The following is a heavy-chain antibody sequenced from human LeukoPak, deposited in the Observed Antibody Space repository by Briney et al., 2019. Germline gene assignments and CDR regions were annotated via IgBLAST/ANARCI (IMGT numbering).Heavy chain of an antibody. J-gene: IGHJ6*02. CDR3: ARGPLGYCTNGVCSNYYYYGMDV. V-gene: IGHV1-46*01. D-gene: IGHD2-8*01. CDR1: GYTFTSYF. Sequence: ASVKVSCKASGYTFTSYFVHWVRQAPGQGLEWMGIINPNGGSTSYTQNFQGRVTMTRDTSTSTVYLELTSLRSEDTAVYYCARGPLGYCTNGVCSNYYYYGMDVWGQGTTVTVSS. CDR2: INPNGGST.